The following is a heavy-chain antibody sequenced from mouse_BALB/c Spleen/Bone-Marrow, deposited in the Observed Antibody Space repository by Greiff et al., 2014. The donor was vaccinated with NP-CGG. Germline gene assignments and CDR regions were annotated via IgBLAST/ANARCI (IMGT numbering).Heavy chain of an antibody. CDR1: GYTFTSYW. CDR2: IFPGTGTT. D-gene: IGHD2-4*01. CDR3: ARKGISTVIATAYYFDY. V-gene: IGHV1S132*01. J-gene: IGHJ2*01. Sequence: VKLQESGAELVKPGASVKLSCKTSGYTFTSYWIQWVKQRPGQGLGWIGEIFPGTGTTYYNEKFKDKATLTIDTSSSTAYMQLSSPTSEDSAVYFCARKGISTVIATAYYFDYWGQGSTLTVSS.